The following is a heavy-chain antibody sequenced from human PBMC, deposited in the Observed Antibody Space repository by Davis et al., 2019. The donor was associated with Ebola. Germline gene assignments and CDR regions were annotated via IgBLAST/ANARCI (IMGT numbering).Heavy chain of an antibody. J-gene: IGHJ5*02. Sequence: KVSCKGSGYTFTSFWIAWVRQMPGTGLEWMGIISPSDSDTTYSPSFQGQVTISVDRAISTAYLQWNSLKASDTAVYYCAKLGYSAYDKGWFGPWGQGTLVTVSS. CDR1: GYTFTSFW. D-gene: IGHD5-12*01. CDR3: AKLGYSAYDKGWFGP. CDR2: ISPSDSDT. V-gene: IGHV5-51*01.